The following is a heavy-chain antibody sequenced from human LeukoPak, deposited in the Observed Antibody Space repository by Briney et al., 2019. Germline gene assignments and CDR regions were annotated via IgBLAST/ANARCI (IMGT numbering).Heavy chain of an antibody. Sequence: GGSLRLSCAASGFTFDDYAMHWVRQAPGKGLEWVSGISWNSGSIGYADSVKGRFTISRDNAKNSLHLQMNSLRAEDTALYYCAKSLAQWELLDAFDIWGQGTMVTVSS. J-gene: IGHJ3*02. CDR2: ISWNSGSI. V-gene: IGHV3-9*01. D-gene: IGHD1-26*01. CDR1: GFTFDDYA. CDR3: AKSLAQWELLDAFDI.